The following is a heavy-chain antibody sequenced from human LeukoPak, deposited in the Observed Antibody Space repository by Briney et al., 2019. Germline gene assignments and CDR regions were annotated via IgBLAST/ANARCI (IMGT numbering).Heavy chain of an antibody. CDR3: AKASWVSDAGAVW. D-gene: IGHD2-2*01. J-gene: IGHJ4*02. CDR2: ARGDGET. Sequence: GGSLRLSRAASGLVFSSYAMSWVGQTPSRGGEGVSSARGDGETFYADSVKGRFTLSRDDSRNTVYLQLNNLRVEDTAIYYWAKASWVSDAGAVWWGLGTLVTVSS. V-gene: IGHV3-23*01. CDR1: GLVFSSYA.